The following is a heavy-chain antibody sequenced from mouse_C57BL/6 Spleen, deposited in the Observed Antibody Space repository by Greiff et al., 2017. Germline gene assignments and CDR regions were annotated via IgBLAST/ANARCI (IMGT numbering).Heavy chain of an antibody. Sequence: EVKLVESGGGLVQPGGSLSLSCAASGFTFTDYYMSWVRQPPGKALEWLGFIRNKANGYTTEYSASVKGRFTISRDNAQSILYLQMKALRAEDRATYYCASLYYGRSYYWYFDVWGTGTTVTVSS. CDR1: GFTFTDYY. V-gene: IGHV7-3*01. D-gene: IGHD1-1*01. J-gene: IGHJ1*03. CDR2: IRNKANGYTT. CDR3: ASLYYGRSYYWYFDV.